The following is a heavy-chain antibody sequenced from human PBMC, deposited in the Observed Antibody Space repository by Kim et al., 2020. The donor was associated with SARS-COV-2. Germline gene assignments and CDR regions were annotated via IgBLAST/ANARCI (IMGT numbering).Heavy chain of an antibody. CDR1: GFTFSSYG. V-gene: IGHV3-33*01. D-gene: IGHD6-6*01. CDR3: ARAAHSSSSRYYYYGMDV. CDR2: IWYDGSNE. Sequence: GGSLRLSCAASGFTFSSYGMHWVRQAPGKGLEWVAVIWYDGSNEYYADSVKGRFTISRDNSKNTLYLQMNSLRAEDTAVYYCARAAHSSSSRYYYYGMDVWGQGTTVTVSS. J-gene: IGHJ6*02.